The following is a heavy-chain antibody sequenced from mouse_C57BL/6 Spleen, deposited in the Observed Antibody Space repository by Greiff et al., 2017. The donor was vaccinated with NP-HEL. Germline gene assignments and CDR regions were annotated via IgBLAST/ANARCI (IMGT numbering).Heavy chain of an antibody. Sequence: VQLQQSGAELVKPGASVKISCKASGYAFSSYWMNWVKQRPGKGLEWIGQIYPGDGDTNYNGKLKGKATLTADKSSSTAYMQLSSLTSEDSAVYFCASLNWDGWYFYVWGTGTTVTVSS. V-gene: IGHV1-80*01. J-gene: IGHJ1*03. CDR1: GYAFSSYW. CDR3: ASLNWDGWYFYV. CDR2: IYPGDGDT. D-gene: IGHD4-1*01.